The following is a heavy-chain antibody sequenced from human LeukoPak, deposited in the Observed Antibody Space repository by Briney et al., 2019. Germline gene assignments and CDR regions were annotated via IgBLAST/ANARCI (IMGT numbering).Heavy chain of an antibody. CDR3: ATGPYDYVWGSYRYDYLDY. V-gene: IGHV4-59*01. CDR2: IYYTGST. CDR1: GGSISNYY. J-gene: IGHJ4*02. Sequence: SETLSLTCTVSGGSISNYYWSWIRQPPRKGLEWIGYIYYTGSTNYNPSLKGRVTISADTSKNQFSLKLSSVTAADTAVYYCATGPYDYVWGSYRYDYLDYWGQGTLVTVSS. D-gene: IGHD3-16*02.